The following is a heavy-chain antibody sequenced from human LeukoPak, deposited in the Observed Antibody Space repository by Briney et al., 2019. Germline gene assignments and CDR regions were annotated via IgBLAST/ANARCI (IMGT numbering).Heavy chain of an antibody. D-gene: IGHD5-24*01. CDR2: IKEDGSET. CDR1: GFTFSSYA. Sequence: GGSLRLSCAASGFTFSSYAMHWVRQAPGKGLECLANIKEDGSETYYADSVKGRFTISRDNPKNLLFLQINSLRVEDTAVYYCARETPRRGETRDGYRWGQGTLVTVSS. CDR3: ARETPRRGETRDGYR. J-gene: IGHJ4*02. V-gene: IGHV3-7*01.